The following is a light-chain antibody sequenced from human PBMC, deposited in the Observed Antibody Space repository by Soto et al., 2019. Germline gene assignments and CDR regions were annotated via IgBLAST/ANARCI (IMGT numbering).Light chain of an antibody. V-gene: IGLV1-40*01. J-gene: IGLJ1*01. CDR2: ANI. CDR3: QSYDSSLSAYV. CDR1: SSNIGAGYD. Sequence: QSVLTQPPSVSGAPGQRVTISCTGSSSNIGAGYDVHWYQQLPGTAPTLLMFANINRPSGVPDRFSGSKSGTSVFLAITGLQAEDEADYYCQSYDSSLSAYVFGTGTKVTVL.